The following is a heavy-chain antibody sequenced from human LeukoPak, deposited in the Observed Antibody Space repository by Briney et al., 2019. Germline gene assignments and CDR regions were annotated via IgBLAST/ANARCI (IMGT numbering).Heavy chain of an antibody. CDR2: ISAYNGNT. J-gene: IGHJ4*02. CDR3: ARPYYDSSAPPYDY. V-gene: IGHV1-18*01. CDR1: GYTYTSYG. D-gene: IGHD3-22*01. Sequence: ASVKVSCKASGYTYTSYGISWVRQAPGQGLEWMGWISAYNGNTNYAQKLQGRVTMTTDTSTSTAYMELRSLRSDDTAVYYCARPYYDSSAPPYDYWGQGTLVTVSS.